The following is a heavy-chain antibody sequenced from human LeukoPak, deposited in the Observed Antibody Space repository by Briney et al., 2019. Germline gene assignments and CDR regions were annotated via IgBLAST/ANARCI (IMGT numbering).Heavy chain of an antibody. Sequence: ASVKVSCKASGYTFTSYGISWVRQATGQGLEWMGWMNPNSGNTGYAQKFQGRVTMTRNTSISTAYMELSSLRSEDTAVYYCARGSYYYGSGSHNWFDPWGQGTLVTVSS. J-gene: IGHJ5*02. D-gene: IGHD3-10*01. CDR2: MNPNSGNT. CDR3: ARGSYYYGSGSHNWFDP. CDR1: GYTFTSYG. V-gene: IGHV1-8*02.